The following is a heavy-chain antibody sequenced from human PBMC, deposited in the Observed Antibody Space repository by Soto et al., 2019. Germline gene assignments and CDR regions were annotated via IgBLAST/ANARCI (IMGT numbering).Heavy chain of an antibody. J-gene: IGHJ5*02. CDR3: ARKVAGTGRDWFDP. Sequence: SETLSLTCAVYGGSFSGYYWSWIRQPPGKGLEWIGEINHSGSTNYNPSLKSRVTISVDTSKNQFSLKLSSVTAADTAVYYCARKVAGTGRDWFDPWGQGTLVPVSS. V-gene: IGHV4-34*01. CDR1: GGSFSGYY. CDR2: INHSGST. D-gene: IGHD6-19*01.